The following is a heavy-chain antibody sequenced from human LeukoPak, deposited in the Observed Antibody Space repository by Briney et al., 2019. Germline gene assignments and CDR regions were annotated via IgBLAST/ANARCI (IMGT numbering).Heavy chain of an antibody. V-gene: IGHV1-18*01. J-gene: IGHJ4*02. CDR2: ISAYNGNT. D-gene: IGHD2-2*01. Sequence: ASVKVSCKASGYTFTSYGISWVRQAPGQGLEWMGWISAYNGNTNYAQKLQGRVTMTTDTSTSTAYMELRSLRSDDTAVYYCAGNPVALSTSLNSDYGGQGTLVTVSS. CDR1: GYTFTSYG. CDR3: AGNPVALSTSLNSDY.